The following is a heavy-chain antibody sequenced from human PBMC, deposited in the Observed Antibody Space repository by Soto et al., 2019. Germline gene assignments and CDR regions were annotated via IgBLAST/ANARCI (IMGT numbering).Heavy chain of an antibody. D-gene: IGHD2-8*02. CDR2: ISAHNGHT. V-gene: IGHV1-18*01. J-gene: IGHJ4*02. CDR1: GYTFPSYG. Sequence: QVHLVQSGAEVKKPGASVKVSCKASGYTFPSYGISWIRQAPGQGLVWMGWISAHNGHTKYTQNFQGRVTMTTDIPTRTAHMELRGLRSDDTAVYYCASDGGVWPDHWAQGTLATGSS. CDR3: ASDGGVWPDH.